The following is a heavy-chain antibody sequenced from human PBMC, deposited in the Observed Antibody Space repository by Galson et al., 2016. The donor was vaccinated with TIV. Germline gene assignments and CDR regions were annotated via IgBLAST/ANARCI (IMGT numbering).Heavy chain of an antibody. V-gene: IGHV5-51*01. J-gene: IGHJ3*01. CDR2: IYPGDSDS. Sequence: QSGAEVKKPGESLKISCQSSGYKFNSNWIGWVRQMPGKGPEWMGIIYPGDSDSRKSPSFQGQVTMSVDKSINTAYLQLSSLKASDTAMYYCARQSENAYDVWGQGTLVTVSS. CDR1: GYKFNSNW. CDR3: ARQSENAYDV.